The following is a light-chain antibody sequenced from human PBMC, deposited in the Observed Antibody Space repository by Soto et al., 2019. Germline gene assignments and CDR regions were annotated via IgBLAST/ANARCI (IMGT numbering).Light chain of an antibody. J-gene: IGKJ2*03. Sequence: EIVLTQFPGTLSLSPGERATLSCRASQSVSSSFLAWYQQTPGQAPRLLIYGASSRATGIPDRFSGSGSGTDFTLTISRLEPEDFAVYYCQQYGSSPYSFGQGTKLEIK. CDR1: QSVSSSF. CDR3: QQYGSSPYS. CDR2: GAS. V-gene: IGKV3-20*01.